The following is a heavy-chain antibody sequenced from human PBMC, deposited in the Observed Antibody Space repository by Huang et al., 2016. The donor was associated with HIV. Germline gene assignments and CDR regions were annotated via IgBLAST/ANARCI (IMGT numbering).Heavy chain of an antibody. CDR2: ISGSGGVT. CDR1: GFTFSTYA. D-gene: IGHD5-18*01. V-gene: IGHV3-23*01. J-gene: IGHJ3*01. Sequence: EVQLLESGGGLVQPGGSLSLSCGDSGFTFSTYAMSWVRQAAGKGLGWVAGISGSGGVTYHADSVKGRFTSSRDNSNNTLYLQMNSLRVEDTAVYYCAKGGGASPRLHAFDVWGQGTMVTVSS. CDR3: AKGGGASPRLHAFDV.